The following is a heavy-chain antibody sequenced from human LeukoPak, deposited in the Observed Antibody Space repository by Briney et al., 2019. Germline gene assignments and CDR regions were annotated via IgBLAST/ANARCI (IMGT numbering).Heavy chain of an antibody. CDR1: GGSISSSSYY. CDR3: ARDGRSGYAFVTFDY. CDR2: IYYSGST. V-gene: IGHV4-39*07. D-gene: IGHD5-12*01. J-gene: IGHJ4*02. Sequence: SETLSLTCTVSGGSISSSSYYWGWIRQPPGKGLEWIGSIYYSGSTYYNPSLKSRVTISVDTSKNQFSLKLSSVTAADTAVYYCARDGRSGYAFVTFDYWGQGTLVTVSS.